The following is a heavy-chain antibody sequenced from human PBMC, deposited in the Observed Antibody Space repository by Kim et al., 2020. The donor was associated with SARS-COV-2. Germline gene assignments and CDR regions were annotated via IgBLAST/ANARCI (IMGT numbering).Heavy chain of an antibody. J-gene: IGHJ4*02. Sequence: GGSLRLSCTTSGFTFTGYAMSWVRQAPGKGLEWVSSIDGSDGTTYYVDSVKDRFTISRDNSKNTLYLQMNSLRADDTAVYYCMKGGWGWIWDHWGQGTRV. V-gene: IGHV3-23*01. D-gene: IGHD2-2*03. CDR3: MKGGWGWIWDH. CDR2: IDGSDGTT. CDR1: GFTFTGYA.